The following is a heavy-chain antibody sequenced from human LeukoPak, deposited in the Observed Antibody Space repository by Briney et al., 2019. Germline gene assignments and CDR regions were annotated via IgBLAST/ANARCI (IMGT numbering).Heavy chain of an antibody. D-gene: IGHD3-22*01. CDR3: AKAHQEYYDSSGYYH. V-gene: IGHV4-61*02. J-gene: IGHJ4*02. Sequence: PSETLSLTCTVSGGSISSGSYYWSWIRQPAGKGLEWIGRIYTSGSTNYNPSLKSRVTISLDTSKNQFSLKLSSVTAADTAVYFCAKAHQEYYDSSGYYHWGQGTLVTVSS. CDR1: GGSISSGSYY. CDR2: IYTSGST.